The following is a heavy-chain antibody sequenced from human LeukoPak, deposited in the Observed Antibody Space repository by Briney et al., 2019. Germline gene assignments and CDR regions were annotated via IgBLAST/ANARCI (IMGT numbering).Heavy chain of an antibody. CDR1: GGSFSGYY. J-gene: IGHJ4*02. V-gene: IGHV4-34*01. CDR2: IYYSGST. D-gene: IGHD3-10*01. Sequence: SETLSLTCAVYGGSFSGYYWSWIRQPPGKGLEWIGSIYYSGSTYYNPSLKSRVTISVDTSKNQFSLKLSSVTAADTAVYYCARYYGSGSYYLQRFDYWGQGTLVTVSS. CDR3: ARYYGSGSYYLQRFDY.